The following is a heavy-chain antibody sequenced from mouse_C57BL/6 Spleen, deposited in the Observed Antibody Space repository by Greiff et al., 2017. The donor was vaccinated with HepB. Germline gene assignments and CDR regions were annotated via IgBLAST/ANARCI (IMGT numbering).Heavy chain of an antibody. J-gene: IGHJ4*01. CDR2: INPNYGTT. V-gene: IGHV1-39*01. CDR1: GYSFTDYN. Sequence: EVKLVESGPELVKPGASVKISCKASGYSFTDYNMNWVKQSNGKSLEWIGVINPNYGTTSYNQKFKGKATLTVVQSSSTAYMQLNSLTSEDSAVYYCARSQAYDYAMDYWGQGTSVTVSS. CDR3: ARSQAYDYAMDY. D-gene: IGHD1-1*01.